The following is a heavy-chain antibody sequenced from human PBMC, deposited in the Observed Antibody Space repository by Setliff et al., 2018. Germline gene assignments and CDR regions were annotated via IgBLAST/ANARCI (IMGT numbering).Heavy chain of an antibody. CDR1: GGSIGSTTYY. D-gene: IGHD3-22*01. V-gene: IGHV4-39*07. CDR2: ISYSGST. Sequence: SETLSLTCTVSGGSIGSTTYYWSWIRQPPGKGLEWIGSISYSGSTYYNPSLESRVTISVDTSKNQFSLRLRSVTAADTAVYFCARDFELLDNYDVRGVFFDYWGPGTLVTVSS. CDR3: ARDFELLDNYDVRGVFFDY. J-gene: IGHJ4*01.